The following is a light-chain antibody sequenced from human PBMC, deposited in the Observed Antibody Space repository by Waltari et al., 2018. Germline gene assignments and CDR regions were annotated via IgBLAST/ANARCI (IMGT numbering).Light chain of an antibody. V-gene: IGLV2-23*01. CDR2: EGS. CDR1: NSDVGTYNL. Sequence: QSALTQPASVSGSLGQPITISCTGANSDVGTYNLVSWYQQQPGKAPKLMIYEGSKRPSGVSNRFSCSQSGNTASLTISGLQAEDDGDYYCCSYAGSSTYVLFGGGTKLTVL. J-gene: IGLJ2*01. CDR3: CSYAGSSTYVL.